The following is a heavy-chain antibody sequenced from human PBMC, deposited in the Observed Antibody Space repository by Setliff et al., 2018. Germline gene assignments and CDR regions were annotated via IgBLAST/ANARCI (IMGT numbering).Heavy chain of an antibody. Sequence: GASVKVSCKASGYTFNGYYMHWVRQAPGQGLEWMGWINPNSGGTNYAQQFQGRVTMTRDTSISTVYMELSRLRSDDTAIYYCASPSDSGDYFYYYYMDVWGKGTTVTVSS. CDR2: INPNSGGT. CDR3: ASPSDSGDYFYYYYMDV. D-gene: IGHD3-22*01. J-gene: IGHJ6*03. V-gene: IGHV1-2*02. CDR1: GYTFNGYY.